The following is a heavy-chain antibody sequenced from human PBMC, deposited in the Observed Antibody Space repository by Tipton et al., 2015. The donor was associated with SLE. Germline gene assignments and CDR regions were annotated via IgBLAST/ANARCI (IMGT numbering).Heavy chain of an antibody. CDR1: GFTFSNAW. V-gene: IGHV3-15*01. CDR2: IKSKTDGGTT. J-gene: IGHJ3*02. CDR3: AREGYCSGGSCYGRGAFDI. Sequence: SLRLSCAASGFTFSNAWMSWVRQAPGKGLEWVGRIKSKTDGGTTDYAAPVKGRFTISRDDSKNTLYLQMNSLKTEDTAVYYCAREGYCSGGSCYGRGAFDIWGQGTMVTVSS. D-gene: IGHD2-15*01.